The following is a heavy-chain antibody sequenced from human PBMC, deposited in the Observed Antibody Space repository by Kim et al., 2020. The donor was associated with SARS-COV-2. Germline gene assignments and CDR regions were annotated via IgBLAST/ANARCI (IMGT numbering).Heavy chain of an antibody. CDR2: ISGTGGVT. V-gene: IGHV3-23*01. D-gene: IGHD1-1*01. Sequence: GGSLRLSCATSGFTFSNYAMSWVRQAPGKGLEWLSSISGTGGVTHSADSMRGRFTVSRDNSKNTLYLQMNSLRADDTALYYCAKAPQLPPHFDYWGQGTL. CDR3: AKAPQLPPHFDY. CDR1: GFTFSNYA. J-gene: IGHJ4*02.